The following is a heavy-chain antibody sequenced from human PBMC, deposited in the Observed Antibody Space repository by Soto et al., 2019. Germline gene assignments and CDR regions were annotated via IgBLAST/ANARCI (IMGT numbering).Heavy chain of an antibody. Sequence: QVQLVQSGGGVVQPGRTLRLSCAASGFTLSDFAMHWVRQAPGKGLEWVALISNDGGIEHYGDSVRGRFTISRDNSKHMLYLQMTSLRVEDTAVYYGARAVPGMDVWCQGTTVRGSS. CDR3: ARAVPGMDV. V-gene: IGHV3-30-3*01. CDR1: GFTLSDFA. J-gene: IGHJ6*02. CDR2: ISNDGGIE.